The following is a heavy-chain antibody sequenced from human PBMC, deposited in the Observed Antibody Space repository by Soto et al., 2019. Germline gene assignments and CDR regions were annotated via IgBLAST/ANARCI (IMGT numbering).Heavy chain of an antibody. CDR3: AKDRYYYDSSGYPHEYYFDY. Sequence: GGSLRLSCAASGFTFSSYAMSWVRQAPGKGLEWVSAISGSGGSTYYADSVKGRFTISRDNSKNTLYLQMNSLRAEDTAVYYCAKDRYYYDSSGYPHEYYFDYWGQGTLVTVSS. CDR1: GFTFSSYA. D-gene: IGHD3-22*01. V-gene: IGHV3-23*01. CDR2: ISGSGGST. J-gene: IGHJ4*02.